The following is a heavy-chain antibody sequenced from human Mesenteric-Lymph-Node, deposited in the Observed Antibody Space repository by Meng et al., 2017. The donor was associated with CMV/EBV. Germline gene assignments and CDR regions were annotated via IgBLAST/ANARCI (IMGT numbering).Heavy chain of an antibody. CDR1: GESIMNSERY. CDR3: ARSAIVVSQFENWPGWVDP. CDR2: AYKTSST. J-gene: IGHJ5*02. D-gene: IGHD3-16*02. V-gene: IGHV4-30-4*08. Sequence: SETLSLTCSVSGESIMNSERYWSWVRQPPGKGREWIGYAYKTSSTKINPSLWSRVRISVETARKQFSLKMSSVAAADTAIYYCARSAIVVSQFENWPGWVDPWGQGILVTVSS.